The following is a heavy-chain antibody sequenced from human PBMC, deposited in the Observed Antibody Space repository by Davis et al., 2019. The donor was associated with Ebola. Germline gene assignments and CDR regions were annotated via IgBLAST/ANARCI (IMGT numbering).Heavy chain of an antibody. D-gene: IGHD3-10*01. CDR2: IYPGDSDT. J-gene: IGHJ6*02. CDR3: ARPMVQGDFYYYYGMDV. Sequence: KVSCKGSGYSFTSYWIGWVRQMPGKGLEWMGIIYPGDSDTSYSPSFQGQVTISADKSISTAYLQWSSLKASDTAMYYCARPMVQGDFYYYYGMDVWGQGTTVTVSS. V-gene: IGHV5-51*01. CDR1: GYSFTSYW.